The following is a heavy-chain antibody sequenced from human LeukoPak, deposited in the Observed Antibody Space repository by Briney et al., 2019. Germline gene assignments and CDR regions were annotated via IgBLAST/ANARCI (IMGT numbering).Heavy chain of an antibody. CDR1: GFTFSDYY. D-gene: IGHD2-2*01. J-gene: IGHJ5*02. Sequence: PGGSLRLSCAASGFTFSDYYMSWIRQAPGKGLEWVSYISSSGSTIYYADSVKGRFTISRDNAKNSLYLQMNSLRAEDTAVYYCARTPHCSSTSCYLSGWFDPWGQGTLVTVSS. V-gene: IGHV3-11*01. CDR2: ISSSGSTI. CDR3: ARTPHCSSTSCYLSGWFDP.